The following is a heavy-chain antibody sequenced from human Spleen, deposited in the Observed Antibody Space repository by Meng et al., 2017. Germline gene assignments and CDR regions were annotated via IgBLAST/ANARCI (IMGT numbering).Heavy chain of an antibody. D-gene: IGHD3-10*01. V-gene: IGHV3-21*01. J-gene: IGHJ5*02. Sequence: EVQRVESGGGLVKPGGSLRLSCAAFGFTFSSYSMNWVRQAPGKGLEWVSSISSSSSYIYYADSVKGRFTISRDNAKNSLYLQMNSLRAEDTAVYYCARKSIGRKGEDSWGQGTLVTVSS. CDR3: ARKSIGRKGEDS. CDR1: GFTFSSYS. CDR2: ISSSSSYI.